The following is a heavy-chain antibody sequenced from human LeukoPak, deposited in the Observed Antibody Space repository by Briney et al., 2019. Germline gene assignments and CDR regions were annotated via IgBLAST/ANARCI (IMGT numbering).Heavy chain of an antibody. D-gene: IGHD3-3*02. CDR2: ISYDGSNK. Sequence: GRSLRLSCAASGFPFSSYGMHWVRQAPGKGLEWVAVISYDGSNKYYADSVKGRFTISRDNSKNTLYLQMTSLRADDTAVYYCAKDLGSAVLAPDYWGQGTLVTVS. CDR3: AKDLGSAVLAPDY. J-gene: IGHJ4*02. CDR1: GFPFSSYG. V-gene: IGHV3-30*18.